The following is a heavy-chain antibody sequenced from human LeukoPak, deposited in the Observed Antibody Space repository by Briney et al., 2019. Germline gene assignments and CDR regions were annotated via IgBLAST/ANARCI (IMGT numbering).Heavy chain of an antibody. D-gene: IGHD2-2*01. Sequence: SQTRSLTCAVSGASVSSDDYSWSWIRQPPGKGLEWIGYINHGGSPYYSPSLKSRVAMSVDRSKNQFALKLGSVTAADTAVYYCARSYCTNTSCYFFDYWGQGILVTVSS. CDR1: GASVSSDDYS. V-gene: IGHV4-30-2*01. CDR3: ARSYCTNTSCYFFDY. J-gene: IGHJ4*02. CDR2: INHGGSP.